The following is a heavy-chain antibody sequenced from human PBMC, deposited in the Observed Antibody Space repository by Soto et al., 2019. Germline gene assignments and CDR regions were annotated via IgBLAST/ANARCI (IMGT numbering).Heavy chain of an antibody. CDR3: ATILSSHNDYIFDS. Sequence: VGSLRLSCAASGFAFSGSAMHWVRQASGKGLEWVGRIKSRVANYATAYAASVKGRFAISRDDSKSTSYLQLNSLRTEDTAMYYCATILSSHNDYIFDSCGQGTLVTVSS. D-gene: IGHD4-4*01. CDR1: GFAFSGSA. J-gene: IGHJ4*02. V-gene: IGHV3-73*01. CDR2: IKSRVANYAT.